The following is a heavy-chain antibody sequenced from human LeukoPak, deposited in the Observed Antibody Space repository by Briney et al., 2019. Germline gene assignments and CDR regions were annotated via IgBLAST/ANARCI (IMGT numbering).Heavy chain of an antibody. V-gene: IGHV1-18*04. D-gene: IGHD6-13*01. CDR3: ARDFAPPTGMADPFDY. CDR1: GYTFTGYY. J-gene: IGHJ4*02. CDR2: ISAYNGNT. Sequence: ASVKVSCKASGYTFTGYYMHWVRQAPGQGLEWMGWISAYNGNTNYAQKLQGRVTMTTDTSTSTAYMELRSLRSDDTAVYYCARDFAPPTGMADPFDYWGQGTLVTVSP.